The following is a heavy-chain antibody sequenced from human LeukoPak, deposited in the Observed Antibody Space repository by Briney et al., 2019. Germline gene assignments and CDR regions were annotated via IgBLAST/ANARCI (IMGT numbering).Heavy chain of an antibody. CDR1: GFTFSNAW. Sequence: PGGSLRLSCAASGFTFSNAWMSWVRQAPGKGLEWVGRIKSKTDGGTTDYAAPVKGRFTISRDDSKNTLYLQMNSLKTEDTAVYYCTTDRCSGGSCYSFDYWGQGTLVTVPS. V-gene: IGHV3-15*01. CDR3: TTDRCSGGSCYSFDY. D-gene: IGHD2-15*01. J-gene: IGHJ4*02. CDR2: IKSKTDGGTT.